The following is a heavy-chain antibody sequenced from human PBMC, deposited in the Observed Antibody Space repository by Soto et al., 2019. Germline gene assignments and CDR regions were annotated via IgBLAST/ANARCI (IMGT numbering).Heavy chain of an antibody. Sequence: PGGSLRLSCAPSGCTFSSYWMHLVRQAPGKGLVWVSRINSDGSSTSYADSVKGRFTISRDNAKNTLYLQMNSLRAEDTAVYYCARVGEVAGAAFDIWGQGTRVTVSS. V-gene: IGHV3-74*01. CDR1: GCTFSSYW. CDR2: INSDGSST. D-gene: IGHD2-15*01. J-gene: IGHJ3*02. CDR3: ARVGEVAGAAFDI.